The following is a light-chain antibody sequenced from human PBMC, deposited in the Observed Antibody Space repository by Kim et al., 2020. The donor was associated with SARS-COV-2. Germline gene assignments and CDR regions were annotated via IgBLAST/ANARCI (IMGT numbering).Light chain of an antibody. J-gene: IGKJ2*03. Sequence: SASVGDRVTITCRARQSISSYLKWYQQKPGKAPKLLIYAESSLQSGVPSRFSGSGSGTDFTLTISSLQPEDFATYYCQQSYSTPYSFGQGTKLEIK. CDR1: QSISSY. CDR3: QQSYSTPYS. V-gene: IGKV1-39*01. CDR2: AES.